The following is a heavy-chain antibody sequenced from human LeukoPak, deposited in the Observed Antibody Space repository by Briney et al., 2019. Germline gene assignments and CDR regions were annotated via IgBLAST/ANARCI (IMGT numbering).Heavy chain of an antibody. D-gene: IGHD6-13*01. CDR1: GYTFTNYD. CDR3: ARAGASAAARRFDP. J-gene: IGHJ5*02. V-gene: IGHV1-8*03. CDR2: MNPNSGNT. Sequence: ASVKVSCKTSGYTFTNYDINWVRQAPGQGLEWMGWMNPNSGNTGYAQKFRGRVTITSHTSISTAYMELRGLRSEDTAVYYCARAGASAAARRFDPWGQGTLVTVSS.